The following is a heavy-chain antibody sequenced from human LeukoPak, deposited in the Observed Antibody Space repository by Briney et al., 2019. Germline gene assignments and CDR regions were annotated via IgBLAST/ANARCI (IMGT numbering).Heavy chain of an antibody. CDR2: IYYSGST. CDR3: ARAPYVILTGYYHYSYGMDG. V-gene: IGHV4-59*01. D-gene: IGHD3-9*01. Sequence: PSETLSLTCTVSGGTISSYCWSWIRQPPGKGLEWIGYIYYSGSTNYNPSLKSRVTISVDTSKNQFSLKLSSVTAADTAVYYWARAPYVILTGYYHYSYGMDGWGQGTTVTASS. CDR1: GGTISSYC. J-gene: IGHJ6*02.